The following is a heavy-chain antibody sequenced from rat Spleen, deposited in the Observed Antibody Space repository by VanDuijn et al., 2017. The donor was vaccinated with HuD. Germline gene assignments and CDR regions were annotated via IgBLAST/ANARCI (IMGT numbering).Heavy chain of an antibody. V-gene: IGHV4-2*01. CDR1: GFNFNDYW. CDR3: VSESLGVEG. CDR2: INKDSRTI. D-gene: IGHD4-3*01. J-gene: IGHJ2*01. Sequence: EVKLVESGGGLVQPGRSLKLSCAASGFNFNDYWMGWVRQAPGKGLEWIGEINKDSRTIKYNPSLKDKFTISRDNAQNTLYLQMNKLGSEDTATYYCVSESLGVEGWGQGVMVTVSS.